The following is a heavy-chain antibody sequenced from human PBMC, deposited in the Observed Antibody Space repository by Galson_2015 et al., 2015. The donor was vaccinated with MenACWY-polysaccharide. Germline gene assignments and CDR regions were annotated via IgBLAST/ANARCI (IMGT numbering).Heavy chain of an antibody. J-gene: IGHJ4*02. D-gene: IGHD4-17*01. CDR3: ARGTTVTTVGDY. Sequence: SVKVSCKASGYTFTSYYMHWVRQAPGQGLEWMGIINPSGGSTSYAQKLQGRVTMTRATSTSTVYMELSSLRSEDTAVYYCARGTTVTTVGDYWGQGTLVTVSS. V-gene: IGHV1-46*01. CDR1: GYTFTSYY. CDR2: INPSGGST.